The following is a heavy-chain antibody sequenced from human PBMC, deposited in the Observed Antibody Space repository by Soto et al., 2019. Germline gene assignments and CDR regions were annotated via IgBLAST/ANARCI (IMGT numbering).Heavy chain of an antibody. CDR2: ISAYNGNT. CDR3: AREAIAVAGTFYYYGMDV. V-gene: IGHV1-18*01. Sequence: ASVKVSCKASGYTLTSYGISWVRQAPGQGLEWMGWISAYNGNTNYAQKLQGRVTMTTDTSTSTAYMELRSLRSDDTAVYYYAREAIAVAGTFYYYGMDVWGQGTTVTVSS. D-gene: IGHD6-19*01. CDR1: GYTLTSYG. J-gene: IGHJ6*02.